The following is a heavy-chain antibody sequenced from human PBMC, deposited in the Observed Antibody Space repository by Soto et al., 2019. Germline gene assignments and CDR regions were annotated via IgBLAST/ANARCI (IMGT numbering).Heavy chain of an antibody. CDR2: IKSKTDGGPT. Sequence: GGSLRLSCAASGFTFSNAWMSWVRQAPGKGLEWVGRIKSKTDGGPTDYAAPVKGRFTISRDDSKNTLYLQMNSLKTEDTAVYYCTTVPYYDSSGYYYYWGQGTLVTVSS. CDR1: GFTFSNAW. D-gene: IGHD3-22*01. V-gene: IGHV3-15*01. J-gene: IGHJ4*02. CDR3: TTVPYYDSSGYYYY.